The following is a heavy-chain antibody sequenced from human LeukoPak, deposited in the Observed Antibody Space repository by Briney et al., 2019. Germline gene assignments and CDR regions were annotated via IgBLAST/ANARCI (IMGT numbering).Heavy chain of an antibody. J-gene: IGHJ4*02. Sequence: GGPLRLSCAASGFTFSRYWMSWVRQAPGKGLEWVANIKQDGSEKDYVDSVKGRFTISRDNAKNSLYLQMNSLRAEDTAVYYCARDRADPDYGDYVFDFWGQGTLVTVSS. V-gene: IGHV3-7*01. CDR3: ARDRADPDYGDYVFDF. CDR1: GFTFSRYW. CDR2: IKQDGSEK. D-gene: IGHD4-17*01.